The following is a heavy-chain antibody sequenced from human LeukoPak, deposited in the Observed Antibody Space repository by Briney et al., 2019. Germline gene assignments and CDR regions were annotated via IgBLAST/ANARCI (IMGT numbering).Heavy chain of an antibody. CDR1: GGSISSYY. CDR2: IYYSGST. J-gene: IGHJ3*02. CDR3: ARATHCSSATCYAFDI. V-gene: IGHV4-59*01. Sequence: SETLSLTCTVSGGSISSYYWSWIRQPPGKGLEWIGYIYYSGSTNYNPSLKSRVTISVDTSKNQFSLKLSSVTAADTAVYYCARATHCSSATCYAFDIWGQGTMVTVSS. D-gene: IGHD2-2*01.